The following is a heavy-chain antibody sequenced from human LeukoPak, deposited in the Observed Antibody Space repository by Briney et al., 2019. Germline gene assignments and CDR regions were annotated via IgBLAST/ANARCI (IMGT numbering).Heavy chain of an antibody. CDR2: IWYDGSNK. CDR3: AKDPSGSYYFYFDY. V-gene: IGHV3-33*06. J-gene: IGHJ4*02. D-gene: IGHD1-26*01. Sequence: GRSLRLSCAASGFTFSSYGMHWVRQAPGKGLEWVALIWYDGSNKYYADSVKGRFTISRDNSKNTLYLQMNSLRAEDTAVYYCAKDPSGSYYFYFDYWGQGTLVTVSS. CDR1: GFTFSSYG.